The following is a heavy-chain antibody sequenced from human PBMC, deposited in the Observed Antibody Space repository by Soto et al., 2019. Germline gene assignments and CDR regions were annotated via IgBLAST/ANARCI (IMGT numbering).Heavy chain of an antibody. V-gene: IGHV3-23*01. CDR3: ATMKRPKTYYFDY. Sequence: EVQLLESGGGLVQRGGSLRLSCAASGFTFSNYAMSWVRQAPGKGLEWVSLISGSGGTTYYADSVKGRFTVSRDNSKNTLYVQMNSLRTEDTALYYCATMKRPKTYYFDYWGQGTLVTVSS. J-gene: IGHJ4*02. CDR1: GFTFSNYA. CDR2: ISGSGGTT.